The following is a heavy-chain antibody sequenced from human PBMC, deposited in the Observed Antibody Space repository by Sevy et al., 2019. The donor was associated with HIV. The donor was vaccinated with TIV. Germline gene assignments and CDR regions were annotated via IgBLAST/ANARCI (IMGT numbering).Heavy chain of an antibody. CDR2: ISAYNGNT. Sequence: ASVKVSCKASGYTFTSYGISWVRQAPGQGLEWMGWISAYNGNTNYAQKLQGRVTMTTDTSTRTAYMELRSLRSDDTAVDYCARQVRGWLSTPYYYYYMDVWGKGTTVTVSS. CDR3: ARQVRGWLSTPYYYYYMDV. V-gene: IGHV1-18*01. CDR1: GYTFTSYG. J-gene: IGHJ6*03. D-gene: IGHD3-10*01.